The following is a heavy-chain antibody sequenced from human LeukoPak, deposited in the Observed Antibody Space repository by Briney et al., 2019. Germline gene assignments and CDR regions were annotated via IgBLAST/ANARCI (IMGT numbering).Heavy chain of an antibody. D-gene: IGHD1-1*01. J-gene: IGHJ5*01. CDR3: ARDCRLNCARQPGFDS. CDR2: ISSSGSTI. Sequence: GGSLRLSCAASGFTVSSYSMNWVRQAPGKGLEWASYISSSGSTIYYADSVKGRLTISRDNAKNSLYLQLSSLRDEDTAVYYCARDCRLNCARQPGFDSWGQGTLVTVSS. CDR1: GFTVSSYS. V-gene: IGHV3-48*02.